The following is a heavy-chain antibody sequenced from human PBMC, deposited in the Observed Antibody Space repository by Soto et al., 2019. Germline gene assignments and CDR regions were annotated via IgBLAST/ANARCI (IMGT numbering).Heavy chain of an antibody. Sequence: GSLRLSCVASGFVFEVYWMHWVRQVPGKGLEWVSRISDDGARTDYADSVRGRFTISRDNANNALHLQMNALRGEDTAVYFCTRGPRHSSIGTGAVWGRGALVTVSS. CDR2: ISDDGART. CDR3: TRGPRHSSIGTGAV. V-gene: IGHV3-74*01. D-gene: IGHD5-18*01. CDR1: GFVFEVYW. J-gene: IGHJ4*02.